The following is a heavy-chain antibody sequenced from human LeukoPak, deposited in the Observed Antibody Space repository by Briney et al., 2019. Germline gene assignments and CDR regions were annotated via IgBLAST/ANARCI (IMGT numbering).Heavy chain of an antibody. CDR3: TTAPAQSDY. CDR1: GLTFRNAW. D-gene: IGHD2-2*01. J-gene: IGHJ4*02. Sequence: PGGSLRLSCAASGLTFRNAWMSWVRQAPGKGLEWVGRIKSRTDSGTTDYAAPVKGRFTISRDDSKNTLYLQMNSLKFEDTAVYYCTTAPAQSDYWGQGTLVTVSS. V-gene: IGHV3-15*01. CDR2: IKSRTDSGTT.